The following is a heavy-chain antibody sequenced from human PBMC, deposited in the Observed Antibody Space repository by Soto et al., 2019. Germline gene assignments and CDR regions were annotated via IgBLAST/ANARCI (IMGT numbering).Heavy chain of an antibody. J-gene: IGHJ4*01. D-gene: IGHD3-22*01. CDR2: IYYTGTT. V-gene: IGHV4-59*08. CDR1: GGSISSYY. CDR3: ARLGGYYQAFDS. Sequence: SETLSLTCTVSGGSISSYYWSWIRQPPGQGLEWVGYIYYTGTTTYNPSPRSRVDISIDASKSQFSLDLRSVTAADTAVYYCARLGGYYQAFDSWGHGALVTVSS.